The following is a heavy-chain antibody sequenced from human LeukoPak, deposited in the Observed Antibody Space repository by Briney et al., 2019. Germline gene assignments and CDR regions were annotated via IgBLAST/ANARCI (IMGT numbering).Heavy chain of an antibody. J-gene: IGHJ4*02. CDR2: ISWNSGSI. CDR3: AKSGSGDVDIVATTRGHFDY. D-gene: IGHD5-12*01. Sequence: PGGSLRLSCAASGFTFDDYAMHWVRQAPGKGLEWVSGISWNSGSIGYADSLKGRFTISRDNAKNSLYLQMNSLRAEDTALYYCAKSGSGDVDIVATTRGHFDYWGQGTLVTVSS. V-gene: IGHV3-9*01. CDR1: GFTFDDYA.